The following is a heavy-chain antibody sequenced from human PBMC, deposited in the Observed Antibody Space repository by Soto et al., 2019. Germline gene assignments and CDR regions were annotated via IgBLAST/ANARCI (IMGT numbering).Heavy chain of an antibody. CDR3: VTDRYYYDSSAYRSAY. CDR2: IYSNGGST. CDR1: GFTFSNYA. Sequence: GGSLRLSCSASGFTFSNYAMHWVRQAPGKGLEYVSAIYSNGGSTFYADSVRGRFTISRDNSKNTLYLQMSSLRAEDTAVYYCVTDRYYYDSSAYRSAYWGQGTLVTVSS. V-gene: IGHV3-64D*06. J-gene: IGHJ4*02. D-gene: IGHD3-22*01.